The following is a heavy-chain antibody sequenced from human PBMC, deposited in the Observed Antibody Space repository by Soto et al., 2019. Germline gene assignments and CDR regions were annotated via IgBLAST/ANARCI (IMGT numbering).Heavy chain of an antibody. CDR3: ATPVEGALDYYYGMDV. D-gene: IGHD1-26*01. CDR1: GGTFSSYA. J-gene: IGHJ6*02. V-gene: IGHV1-69*13. CDR2: IIPIFGTA. Sequence: SVKVSCKASGGTFSSYAISCVRQAPGQGLEWMGGIIPIFGTANYAQKFQGRVTITADESTSTAYMELSSLRSEDTAVYYCATPVEGALDYYYGMDVWGQGTTVTVSS.